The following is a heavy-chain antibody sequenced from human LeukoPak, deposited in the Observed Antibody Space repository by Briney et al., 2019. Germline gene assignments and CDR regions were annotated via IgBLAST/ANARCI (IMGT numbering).Heavy chain of an antibody. Sequence: GGSLSLPHGASGFTYRHCLILGLRQAPGKGLEWVSSISSSSSYIYYADSVKGRFTISRDNAKNSLYLQMNSLRAEDTAVYYCAIVGSIRYFEWLSPDKRVDPWGQGTLVTVSS. CDR1: GFTYRHCL. D-gene: IGHD3-9*01. CDR2: ISSSSSYI. J-gene: IGHJ5*02. V-gene: IGHV3-21*01. CDR3: AIVGSIRYFEWLSPDKRVDP.